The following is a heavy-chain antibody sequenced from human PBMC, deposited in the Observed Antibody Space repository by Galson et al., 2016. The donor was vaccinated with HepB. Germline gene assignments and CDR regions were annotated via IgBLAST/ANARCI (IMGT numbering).Heavy chain of an antibody. Sequence: SLRLSCAASGITLSGYAMHWVRQAPGKGLEWVAVISYDGSNRYYTDSVKGRFTISRDNSKNTLYLQMNSLRAEDTAVYYCARDAKTMIVAPYYYYGMDVWGQGTTVTVSS. CDR3: ARDAKTMIVAPYYYYGMDV. CDR1: GITLSGYA. J-gene: IGHJ6*02. CDR2: ISYDGSNR. V-gene: IGHV3-30*04. D-gene: IGHD3-22*01.